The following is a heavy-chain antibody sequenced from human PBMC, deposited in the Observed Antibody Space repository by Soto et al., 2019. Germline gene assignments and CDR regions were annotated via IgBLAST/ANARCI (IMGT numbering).Heavy chain of an antibody. CDR2: TSWNSGSI. D-gene: IGHD6-13*01. V-gene: IGHV3-9*01. J-gene: IGHJ3*02. CDR3: AKDSYSSIFNNAFDI. CDR1: GFTFDDYA. Sequence: SLRLSCAASGFTFDDYAMHWVRQAPGKGLEWVSGTSWNSGSIGYADSVKGRFTISRDNAKNSLYLKMNSMRAEDTALYYCAKDSYSSIFNNAFDIWGQGTMVTAS.